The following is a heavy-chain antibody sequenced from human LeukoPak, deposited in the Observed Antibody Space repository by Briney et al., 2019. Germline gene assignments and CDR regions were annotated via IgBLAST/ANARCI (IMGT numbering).Heavy chain of an antibody. V-gene: IGHV3-15*01. CDR1: GFAFNNAW. CDR2: IKSKTDGGTT. J-gene: IGHJ4*02. CDR3: TTGLKITSQWPKGTLWF. D-gene: IGHD2-21*01. Sequence: KPGGSLRLSCEASGFAFNNAWMSWVRQSPGKGLEWVGRIKSKTDGGTTDFAAPVKGRFTISRDDSKNTLYLQMNSLKAEDTAVYYCTTGLKITSQWPKGTLWFWGQGTLVTVSS.